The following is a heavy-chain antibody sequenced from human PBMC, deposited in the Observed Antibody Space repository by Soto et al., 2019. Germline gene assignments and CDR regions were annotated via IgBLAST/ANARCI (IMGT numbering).Heavy chain of an antibody. V-gene: IGHV3-33*01. CDR3: ATDGRVYGMDV. CDR2: IWYDGSNK. Sequence: SLRLSCAASGFTFSSYGMHWVRQAPGKGLEWVAVIWYDGSNKYYADSVKGRFTISRDNSKNTLYLQMNSLRAEDTAVYYCATDGRVYGMDVWGQGTTVTVS. D-gene: IGHD1-26*01. J-gene: IGHJ6*02. CDR1: GFTFSSYG.